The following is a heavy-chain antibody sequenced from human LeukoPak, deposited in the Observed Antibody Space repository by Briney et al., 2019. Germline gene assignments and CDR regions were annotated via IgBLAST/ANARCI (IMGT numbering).Heavy chain of an antibody. J-gene: IGHJ6*03. CDR3: ARRIYGSGSYGLDYYYMDV. Sequence: SVKVSCKASGGTFSSYAISWVRQAPGQGLEWMGGIIPIFGTANYAQKFQGRVTITADESTSTAYMELSSLRSEDTAVYYCARRIYGSGSYGLDYYYMDVWGKGTTVTISS. V-gene: IGHV1-69*13. D-gene: IGHD3-10*01. CDR1: GGTFSSYA. CDR2: IIPIFGTA.